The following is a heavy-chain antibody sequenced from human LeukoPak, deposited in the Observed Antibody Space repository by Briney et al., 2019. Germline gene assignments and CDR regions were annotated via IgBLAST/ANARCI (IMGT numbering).Heavy chain of an antibody. J-gene: IGHJ5*02. Sequence: ASVKVSCKASGYTFTGYYMHWVRQAPGQGLEWMGWINPNSGGTNYAQKFQGRVTMTRDTSISTAYMELSRLRSDDTAVYYCARDYYYGSGSYLRFDPWGQGTLVTVSS. D-gene: IGHD3-10*01. CDR3: ARDYYYGSGSYLRFDP. CDR2: INPNSGGT. CDR1: GYTFTGYY. V-gene: IGHV1-2*02.